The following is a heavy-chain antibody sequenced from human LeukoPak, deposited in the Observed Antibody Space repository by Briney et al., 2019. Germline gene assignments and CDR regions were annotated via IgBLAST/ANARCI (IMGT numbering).Heavy chain of an antibody. CDR1: GGSFSGYY. D-gene: IGHD6-13*01. CDR3: ARAAYSSPPPHFDY. CDR2: INHSGST. Sequence: SETLSLTCAVYGGSFSGYYWSWIRQPPGKGLEWIGEINHSGSTNYNPSLKSRVTISVDTSKNQFSLKLSSVTAAHTAVYYCARAAYSSPPPHFDYWGQGTLVSVSS. J-gene: IGHJ4*02. V-gene: IGHV4-34*01.